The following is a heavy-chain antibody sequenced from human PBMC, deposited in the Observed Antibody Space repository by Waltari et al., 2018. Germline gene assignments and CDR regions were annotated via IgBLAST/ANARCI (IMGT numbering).Heavy chain of an antibody. CDR2: IHDTGHI. V-gene: IGHV4-38-2*01. CDR3: GRRSFGVGFDP. CDR1: GYSITSGYS. J-gene: IGHJ5*02. D-gene: IGHD3-3*01. Sequence: QVQLQESGPGLVKPSETLSLTCAVAGYSITSGYSWDWMRQPPGKGLEWIGTIHDTGHIFYNPSLKSRVTISADTSRKDFFLKLSSVTAADTAVYFCGRRSFGVGFDPWGQGILVTVSS.